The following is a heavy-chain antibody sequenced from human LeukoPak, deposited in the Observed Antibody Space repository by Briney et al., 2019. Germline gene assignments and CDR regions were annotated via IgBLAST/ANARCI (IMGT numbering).Heavy chain of an antibody. V-gene: IGHV3-9*01. CDR1: GFKFDDYG. D-gene: IGHD4-23*01. CDR3: AKDISIGGFADGYFYGMDA. J-gene: IGHJ6*02. CDR2: ISWNGAIM. Sequence: PGGSLGLSCATSGFKFDDYGMHWVRQAPRKGLEWVSGISWNGAIMVYADSVKGRFTISRDNAKSSLYLQMNSLRAEDTALYYCAKDISIGGFADGYFYGMDAWGQGTTVTVSS.